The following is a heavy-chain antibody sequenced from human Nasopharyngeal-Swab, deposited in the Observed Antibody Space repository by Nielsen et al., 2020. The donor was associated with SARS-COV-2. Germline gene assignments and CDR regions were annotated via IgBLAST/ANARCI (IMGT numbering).Heavy chain of an antibody. Sequence: SETLSLTCAVSGGSVSSGSYYWSWIRQPPGKGLEWIGYIYYSGSTNYNPSLKSRVTISVDTSKNQFSLKLSSVTAADTAVYYCARSDYGDYVLGLDYWGQGTLVTVSS. CDR1: GGSVSSGSYY. CDR2: IYYSGST. V-gene: IGHV4-61*01. D-gene: IGHD4-17*01. CDR3: ARSDYGDYVLGLDY. J-gene: IGHJ4*02.